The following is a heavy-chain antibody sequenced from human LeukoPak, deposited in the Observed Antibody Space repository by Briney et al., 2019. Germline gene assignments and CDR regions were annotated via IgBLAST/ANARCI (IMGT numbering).Heavy chain of an antibody. J-gene: IGHJ1*01. V-gene: IGHV3-30*04. D-gene: IGHD6-13*01. CDR1: GFTFSSYP. CDR2: ISYDGTNK. Sequence: GGSLRLSCAASGFTFSSYPMHWVRQAPGKGLEWVALISYDGTNKYYADSVKGRFTISRDNSKNTLYLQMNSLRAEDTAVYYCARDRPEAGYSSSWYSEADVGYFQHWGQGTLVTVSS. CDR3: ARDRPEAGYSSSWYSEADVGYFQH.